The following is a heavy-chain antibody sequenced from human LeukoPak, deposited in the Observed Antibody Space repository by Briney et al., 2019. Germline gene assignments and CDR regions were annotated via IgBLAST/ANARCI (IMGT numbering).Heavy chain of an antibody. CDR3: ARLDRGSYSCGGVDY. V-gene: IGHV5-51*01. Sequence: GESLKISFKGSGYSFTSYWIGWVRQMPGKGLEWMGIIYPGDSDTRYSPSFQGQVTISADKSISTAYLQWSSLKASDTAMYYCARLDRGSYSCGGVDYWGQGTLVTVSS. CDR2: IYPGDSDT. CDR1: GYSFTSYW. J-gene: IGHJ4*02. D-gene: IGHD1-26*01.